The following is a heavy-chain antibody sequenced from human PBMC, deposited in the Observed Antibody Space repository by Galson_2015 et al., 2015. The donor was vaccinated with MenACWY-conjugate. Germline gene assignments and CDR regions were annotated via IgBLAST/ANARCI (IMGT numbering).Heavy chain of an antibody. CDR3: ATDYYDVVGGGF. CDR1: GGSISSDNFY. J-gene: IGHJ4*02. V-gene: IGHV4-39*01. CDR2: IYYSGNT. Sequence: SETLSLTCTVSGGSISSDNFYWGWIRQPPGKGLEWIGTIYYSGNTYYNPSLKSRVIVSVDTSRNQFSLNLHSVTAADTAVYFCATDYYDVVGGGFWGQGTLVTVSS. D-gene: IGHD3-22*01.